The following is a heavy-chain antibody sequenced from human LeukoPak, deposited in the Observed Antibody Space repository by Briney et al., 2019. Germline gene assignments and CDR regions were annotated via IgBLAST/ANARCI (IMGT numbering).Heavy chain of an antibody. Sequence: PGGSLRLSCAASGFTFSSYWMHWVRQAPGKGLVWVSRINSDGSSTSYADSVKGRFTISRDNSKNTLYLQMNSLRAEDTAVYYCAKLGKSPLGYYDSSGYNYWGQGTLVTVSS. D-gene: IGHD3-22*01. CDR3: AKLGKSPLGYYDSSGYNY. CDR2: INSDGSST. CDR1: GFTFSSYW. J-gene: IGHJ4*02. V-gene: IGHV3-74*01.